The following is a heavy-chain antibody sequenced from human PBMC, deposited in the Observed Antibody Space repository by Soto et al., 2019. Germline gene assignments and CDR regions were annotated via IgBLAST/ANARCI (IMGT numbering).Heavy chain of an antibody. V-gene: IGHV1-8*01. Sequence: ASVKVSCKASGYTFTSSDINWARQATGQGLEWMGWMNPNSGNTGYAQKFQGRVTMTRNTSISTAYMELSSLRSEDTAVYYCACWGWLARTDYYMDVWGKDTTVTVSS. J-gene: IGHJ6*03. D-gene: IGHD3-16*01. CDR2: MNPNSGNT. CDR1: GYTFTSSD. CDR3: ACWGWLARTDYYMDV.